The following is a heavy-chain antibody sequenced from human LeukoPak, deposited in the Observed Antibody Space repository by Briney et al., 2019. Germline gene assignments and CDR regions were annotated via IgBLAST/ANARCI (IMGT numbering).Heavy chain of an antibody. D-gene: IGHD6-25*01. CDR1: GFTFSSYS. CDR2: ISSSSSTI. CDR3: ANPTTRAADY. Sequence: GGSLRLSCAASGFTFSSYSMNWVRQAPGKGLEWVSYISSSSSTIYYADSVKGRFTISRDNSKNTLYLQMNSLRAEDTAVYYCANPTTRAADYWGQGTLVTVSS. V-gene: IGHV3-48*01. J-gene: IGHJ4*02.